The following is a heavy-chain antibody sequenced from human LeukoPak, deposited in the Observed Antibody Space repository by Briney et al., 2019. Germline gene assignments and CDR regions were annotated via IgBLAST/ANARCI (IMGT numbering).Heavy chain of an antibody. CDR3: ARDEGSSGWYLRIDY. V-gene: IGHV1-2*06. Sequence: ASVKVSCKASGYTFTGYYMHWVRQAPGQGLEWMGRINPNSGGTNYAQKFQGRVTMTRDTSISTAYMELSRLRSDDTAVYYCARDEGSSGWYLRIDYWGQGTLVTVSS. CDR2: INPNSGGT. J-gene: IGHJ4*02. CDR1: GYTFTGYY. D-gene: IGHD6-19*01.